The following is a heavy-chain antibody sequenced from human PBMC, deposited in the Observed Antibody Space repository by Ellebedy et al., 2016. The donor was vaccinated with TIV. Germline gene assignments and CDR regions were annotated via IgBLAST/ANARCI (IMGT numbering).Heavy chain of an antibody. CDR1: GFAFKNYA. CDR3: ATDVPPLVY. CDR2: ISFDASNI. Sequence: PGGSLRLSCAASGFAFKNYAMHWVRQAPGKGLEWVALISFDASNIRYASSLEGRFTISSDNSRNTLYLQINNLRREDTAVYYCATDVPPLVYWGQGTLVTVSS. J-gene: IGHJ4*02. V-gene: IGHV3-30-3*01.